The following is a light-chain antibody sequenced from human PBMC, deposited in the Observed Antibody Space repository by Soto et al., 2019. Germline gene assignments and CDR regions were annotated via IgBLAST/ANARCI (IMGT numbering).Light chain of an antibody. Sequence: DIQMTQSPSTLSGSVGDRVTITCRASQTISSWLAWYQQKPGKAPKLLIYAASSLQSGVPSRFSGGGSATDFTLTISSLQPEDFATYYCQQSFGTTWTFGRGTKVDIK. CDR1: QTISSW. CDR3: QQSFGTTWT. CDR2: AAS. J-gene: IGKJ1*01. V-gene: IGKV1-39*01.